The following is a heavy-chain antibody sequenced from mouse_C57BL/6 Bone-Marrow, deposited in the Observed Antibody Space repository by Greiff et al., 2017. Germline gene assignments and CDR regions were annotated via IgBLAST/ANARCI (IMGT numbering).Heavy chain of an antibody. CDR3: ARKEVGTDYAMDY. J-gene: IGHJ4*01. V-gene: IGHV2-9-1*01. CDR2: IWTGGGT. D-gene: IGHD1-1*01. Sequence: VKLMESGPGLVAPSQSLSITCTVSGFSLTSYAISWVRQPPGKGLEWLGVIWTGGGTNYNSALKSRLSIIKDNTKSQVFLKMNSLQTDDRARYYCARKEVGTDYAMDYWGQGTSVTVSS. CDR1: GFSLTSYA.